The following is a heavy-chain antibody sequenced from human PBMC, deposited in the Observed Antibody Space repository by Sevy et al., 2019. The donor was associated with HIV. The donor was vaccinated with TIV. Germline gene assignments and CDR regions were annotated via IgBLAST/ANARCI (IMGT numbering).Heavy chain of an antibody. CDR2: SYGSDNT. J-gene: IGHJ6*02. Sequence: GGSLRICCLASEFTVSDNYMSWVRQAPGKRLEWVSVSYGSDNTFFAESVKGRFSSSSDYSRNRINLEMNSVTIEDTAVYYCARVSPGIAAARGLDVCGQGTTVTVSS. CDR3: ARVSPGIAAARGLDV. V-gene: IGHV3-53*01. D-gene: IGHD6-13*01. CDR1: EFTVSDNY.